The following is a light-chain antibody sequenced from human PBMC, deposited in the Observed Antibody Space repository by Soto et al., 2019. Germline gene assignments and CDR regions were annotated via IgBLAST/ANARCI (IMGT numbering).Light chain of an antibody. Sequence: QSVLTQPPSASGTPGQRVTISCSGSNSNVGSHTVNWYQQLPGTAPKLLIYSKNQRPSGVPDRFSGSKSDTSASLAISGLRSEDEADYFCAAWDDSLNAVVFGGGTKVTVL. V-gene: IGLV1-44*01. CDR3: AAWDDSLNAVV. J-gene: IGLJ3*02. CDR2: SKN. CDR1: NSNVGSHT.